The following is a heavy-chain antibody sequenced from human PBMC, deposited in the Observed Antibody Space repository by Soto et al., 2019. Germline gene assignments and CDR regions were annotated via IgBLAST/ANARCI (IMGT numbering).Heavy chain of an antibody. CDR2: INYDGST. D-gene: IGHD3-16*01. Sequence: QVQLQESGPGLVKPSETLSLTCTVSGGSVTSHHLSWIRQPPGKGLEWMGYINYDGSTNYNPSLWSRVTMSVDTSSSHFPRRLTSMTAADTAVYYCATYLIGGGGRGYWGQGTLVTVSS. CDR3: ATYLIGGGGRGY. J-gene: IGHJ4*02. V-gene: IGHV4-59*02. CDR1: GGSVTSHH.